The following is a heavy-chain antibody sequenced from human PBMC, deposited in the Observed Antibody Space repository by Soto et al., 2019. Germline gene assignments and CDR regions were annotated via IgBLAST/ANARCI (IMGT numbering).Heavy chain of an antibody. V-gene: IGHV4-30-2*05. CDR2: MYYSGST. Sequence: SETLSLTCALSGGSISSCGYSWSWFRQPPGKGLEWIGYMYYSGSTYYNPSLKSRVTISVDTSKNQFSLKLSSVTAADTAVYYCARAETTMIVYWFDPWGQGTLVTVSS. J-gene: IGHJ5*02. CDR1: GGSISSCGYS. CDR3: ARAETTMIVYWFDP. D-gene: IGHD3-22*01.